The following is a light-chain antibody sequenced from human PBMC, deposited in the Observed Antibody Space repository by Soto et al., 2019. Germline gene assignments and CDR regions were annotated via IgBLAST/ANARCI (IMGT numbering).Light chain of an antibody. V-gene: IGKV3-20*01. Sequence: EIVLTQSPGTLSLSPGERATLSCRASQSVTSNFLAWYQQKPGQAPRLLIYGASTRAAGVPDRFSGSGSGTDFTLTITRLEPEGFAVYYWQQYGRSPLMYTFGQGTKV. CDR3: QQYGRSPLMYT. CDR2: GAS. J-gene: IGKJ2*01. CDR1: QSVTSNF.